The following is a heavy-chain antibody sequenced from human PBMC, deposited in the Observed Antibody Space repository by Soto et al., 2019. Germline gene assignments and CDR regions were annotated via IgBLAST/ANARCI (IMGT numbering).Heavy chain of an antibody. V-gene: IGHV4-34*02. CDR1: GGSFSGYY. D-gene: IGHD3-16*02. CDR2: MNHIGSA. Sequence: QVQLKQWGAGLLKPSETLSLTCGVYGGSFSGYYWSWIRQSPAKGLEWIGEMNHIGSAYYNPYIKSRVAISIDTSKSQFSLRLSSVTAADTAVYYCARFSLFSALDIWGQGTTVTVSS. CDR3: ARFSLFSALDI. J-gene: IGHJ6*02.